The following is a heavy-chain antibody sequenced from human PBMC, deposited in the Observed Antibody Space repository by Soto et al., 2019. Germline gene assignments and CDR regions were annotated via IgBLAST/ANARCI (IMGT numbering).Heavy chain of an antibody. V-gene: IGHV1-2*04. D-gene: IGHD1-7*01. CDR3: ARAGRYNWNYWAHPKPKNEDAFDI. Sequence: ASVKVSCKASGYTFTGYYMHWVRQAPGQGLEWMGWINPNSGGTNYAQKFQGWVTMTRDTSISTAYMELSRLRSDDTAVYYCARAGRYNWNYWAHPKPKNEDAFDIWGQGTMVTVSS. CDR1: GYTFTGYY. J-gene: IGHJ3*02. CDR2: INPNSGGT.